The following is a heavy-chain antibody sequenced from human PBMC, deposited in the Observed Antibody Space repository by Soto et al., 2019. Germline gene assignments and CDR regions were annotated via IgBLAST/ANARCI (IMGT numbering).Heavy chain of an antibody. CDR2: ISSTTNYI. D-gene: IGHD1-26*01. Sequence: WGSLRLSCAASGFTISNYWMHWVRQGPWKWLVWVSSISSTTNYIYYADSMKGRFTVSRDNAKNSVHLEMNNLSAEDTAVYHCAKNQGVELVPLATVDWFDPWGQGSVVTVSS. V-gene: IGHV3-21*04. CDR3: AKNQGVELVPLATVDWFDP. J-gene: IGHJ5*02. CDR1: GFTISNYW.